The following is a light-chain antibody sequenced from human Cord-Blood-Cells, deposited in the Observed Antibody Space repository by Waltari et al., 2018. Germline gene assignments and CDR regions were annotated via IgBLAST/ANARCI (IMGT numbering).Light chain of an antibody. V-gene: IGLV3-1*01. CDR1: KLGDQY. J-gene: IGLJ2*01. CDR2: QDS. Sequence: SYELPQPPSVSVSPGQTASITCSGAKLGDQYACWYQQKPGQSPVLVIYQDSKRPSGIPERFSGSNSGNTATLTISGTQAMDEADYYCQAWDSSNVVFGGGTKLTVL. CDR3: QAWDSSNVV.